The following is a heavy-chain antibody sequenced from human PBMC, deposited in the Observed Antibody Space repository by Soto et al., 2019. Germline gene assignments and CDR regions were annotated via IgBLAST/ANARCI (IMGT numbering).Heavy chain of an antibody. J-gene: IGHJ5*02. CDR3: ARDELSDCSSTSCHNWFDP. CDR1: GGSISSYY. D-gene: IGHD2-2*01. Sequence: PSETLSLTCTVSGGSISSYYWSWIRQPPGKGLEWIGYIYYSGSTNYNPSLKSRVTISVDTSKNQFSLKLSSVTAADTAVYYCARDELSDCSSTSCHNWFDPWGQGTLVTVSS. V-gene: IGHV4-59*01. CDR2: IYYSGST.